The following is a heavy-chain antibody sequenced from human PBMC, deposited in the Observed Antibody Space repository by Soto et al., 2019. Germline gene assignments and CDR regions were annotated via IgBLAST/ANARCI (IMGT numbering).Heavy chain of an antibody. CDR2: INHSGST. J-gene: IGHJ4*02. CDR1: GGSFSGYY. CDR3: ARGPTTEKVDS. Sequence: SETLSLTCAVYGGSFSGYYWSWIRQPPGKGLEWIGEINHSGSTNYNPSLKSRVTISVDTSKNQFSLKLTSVTAADTAMYYCARGPTTEKVDSWGQGILVTVSS. V-gene: IGHV4-34*01.